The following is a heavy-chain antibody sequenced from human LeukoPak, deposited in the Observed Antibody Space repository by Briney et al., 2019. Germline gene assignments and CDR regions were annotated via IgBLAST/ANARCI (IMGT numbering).Heavy chain of an antibody. V-gene: IGHV3-74*01. Sequence: GSLRLSCVASGFTFSNYWMHWVRQPPGKGLVWVSRIYVDGRTTNYADSVKGRFTISRDNAKNTVYLEMNSLSVEDTATYYCIRDFRSADLWGQGTLVTVTS. CDR3: IRDFRSADL. J-gene: IGHJ5*02. CDR2: IYVDGRTT. CDR1: GFTFSNYW.